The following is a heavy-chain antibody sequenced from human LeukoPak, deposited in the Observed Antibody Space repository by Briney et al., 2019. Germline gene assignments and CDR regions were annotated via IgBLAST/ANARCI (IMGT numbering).Heavy chain of an antibody. V-gene: IGHV3-7*01. D-gene: IGHD3-10*01. CDR3: LSGSGH. CDR1: GFIFRNYW. J-gene: IGHJ4*02. CDR2: INEDGSEK. Sequence: PGGSLRLSCAAAGFIFRNYWMGWVRQAPGKGLEWVGNINEDGSEKYYVDSVKGRFIISRDNAKNSLYLQMNILRAEDTAVFYCLSGSGHCGQGALVTVSS.